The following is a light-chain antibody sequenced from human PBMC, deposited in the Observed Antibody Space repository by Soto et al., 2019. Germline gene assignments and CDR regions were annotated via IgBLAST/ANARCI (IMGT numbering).Light chain of an antibody. V-gene: IGKV3-20*01. CDR1: QSVGSSY. CDR2: GAS. CDR3: QQYGSSPL. J-gene: IGKJ5*01. Sequence: EIVLTQSPGTLSLSPGERATLSCRASQSVGSSYLAWYKQKLGQAPRLLIYGASSRATGITDRFSGSGSGTDFTLTISRLEPEDFGVYYCQQYGSSPLFGQGTRLEI.